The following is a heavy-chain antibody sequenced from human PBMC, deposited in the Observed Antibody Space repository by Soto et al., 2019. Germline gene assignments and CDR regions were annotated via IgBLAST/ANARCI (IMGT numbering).Heavy chain of an antibody. D-gene: IGHD3-10*01. CDR1: GGYISSGGYY. CDR3: ARGVRD. CDR2: IYYSGST. V-gene: IGHV4-31*03. Sequence: QVQLQASGPGLGKPSQTLSLTCTVSGGYISSGGYYWSWIRQHPGKGLEWIGYIYYSGSTSYNPSLKSRVTISVDTSKNQYALKLRSMAAADTAVYFCARGVRDWGQGTLVNVSS. J-gene: IGHJ4*02.